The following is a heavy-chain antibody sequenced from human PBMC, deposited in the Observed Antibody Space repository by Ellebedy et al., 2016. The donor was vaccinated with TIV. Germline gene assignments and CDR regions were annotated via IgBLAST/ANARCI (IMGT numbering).Heavy chain of an antibody. CDR2: INPNSGGT. V-gene: IGHV1-2*02. D-gene: IGHD3-22*01. J-gene: IGHJ6*02. CDR1: GYTFIDYY. Sequence: AASVKVSCKASGYTFIDYYIHWARQAPGQGLEWMGWINPNSGGTIYAQRFQGRVTMARDMSINTAYMELSSLTSDDTAVYYCARDRPNYYDSGGYYYYYYFGMDVWGQGTTVTVSS. CDR3: ARDRPNYYDSGGYYYYYYFGMDV.